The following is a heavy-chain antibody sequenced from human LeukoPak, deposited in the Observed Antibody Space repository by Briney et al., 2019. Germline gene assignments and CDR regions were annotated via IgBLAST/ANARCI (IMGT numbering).Heavy chain of an antibody. CDR3: AKDPIFSGSYGVFDY. Sequence: GGSLRLSCAASGFTFSSCAMSWVRQAPGKGLEWVSAIIDSGNSIYYADSAEGRFTISRDNSKNTLYLQMNSLRAGDTAVYYCAKDPIFSGSYGVFDYWGLGTLVTVSS. J-gene: IGHJ4*02. D-gene: IGHD1-26*01. CDR1: GFTFSSCA. V-gene: IGHV3-23*01. CDR2: IIDSGNSI.